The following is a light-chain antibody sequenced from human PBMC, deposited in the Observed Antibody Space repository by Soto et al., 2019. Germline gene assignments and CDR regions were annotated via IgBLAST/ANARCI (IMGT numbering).Light chain of an antibody. Sequence: DIQMTQSPSSLSASVGDRVTITCRASQSISRYLNWYQQKPGKAPNLLIYAASTLQSGVPSRFSGSGSGTDFTLTISSLQPEDFATYCCQQLNSFPTFGGGTKVDIK. CDR2: AAS. V-gene: IGKV1-9*01. CDR3: QQLNSFPT. J-gene: IGKJ4*01. CDR1: QSISRY.